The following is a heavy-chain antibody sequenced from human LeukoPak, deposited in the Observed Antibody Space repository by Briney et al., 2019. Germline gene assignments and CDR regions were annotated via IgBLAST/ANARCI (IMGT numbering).Heavy chain of an antibody. J-gene: IGHJ5*01. Sequence: PGGSLRLSCAASGFTFSSYAMNWVRQAPGKGLEWVSFIESSAGRTYYVDSVKGRFTISRDNSKDTLHLQMNSLRVEDTAVYYCAKGHSDNSVYDSWGQGTLVTVSS. D-gene: IGHD4-11*01. CDR1: GFTFSSYA. V-gene: IGHV3-23*01. CDR3: AKGHSDNSVYDS. CDR2: IESSAGRT.